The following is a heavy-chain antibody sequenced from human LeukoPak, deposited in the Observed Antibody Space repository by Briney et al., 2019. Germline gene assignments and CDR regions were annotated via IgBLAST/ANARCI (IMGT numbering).Heavy chain of an antibody. J-gene: IGHJ4*02. CDR3: ARDRVGAYYFDY. D-gene: IGHD5-24*01. Sequence: PSETLSLTCTVSGGSISSYYWSWIRQPPGKGLEWIGYIYYSGSTNYNPSLKSRVTISVDTSKNQFSLKLSSVTAADTAVYYCARDRVGAYYFDYWGQGTLVTVSS. CDR1: GGSISSYY. CDR2: IYYSGST. V-gene: IGHV4-59*01.